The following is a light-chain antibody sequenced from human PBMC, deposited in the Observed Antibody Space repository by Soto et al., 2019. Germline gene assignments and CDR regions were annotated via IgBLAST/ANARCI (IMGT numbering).Light chain of an antibody. V-gene: IGKV3-20*01. J-gene: IGKJ3*01. CDR1: QSVSSSY. Sequence: EIALTQSPGTLSLSPGEIATLSCRASQSVSSSYLAWYQHKPGQAPRLLIYGASSRATGIPDRFSGSVSGTDFTLTISRLEPEDVAVYYCQQYGSSPSFTFGPGTKVDIK. CDR3: QQYGSSPSFT. CDR2: GAS.